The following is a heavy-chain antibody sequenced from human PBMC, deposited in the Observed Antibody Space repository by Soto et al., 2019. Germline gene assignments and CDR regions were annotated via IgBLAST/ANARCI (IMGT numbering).Heavy chain of an antibody. CDR2: ISYDGSDK. Sequence: QVQLVESGGGVVQPGRSLRLSCVGSGFTFSSYGMHWVRQAPGKGLEWVAVISYDGSDKYYGDSVKGRFTISRDDSKNTLYLQMNSLRVEDTAIYYCAKTAGYDYVWGSSGLDPWGQGTLVTVSS. CDR3: AKTAGYDYVWGSSGLDP. D-gene: IGHD3-16*01. V-gene: IGHV3-30*18. CDR1: GFTFSSYG. J-gene: IGHJ5*02.